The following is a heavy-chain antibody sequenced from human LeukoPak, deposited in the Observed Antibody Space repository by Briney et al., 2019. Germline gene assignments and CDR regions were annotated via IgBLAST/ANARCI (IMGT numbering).Heavy chain of an antibody. CDR2: INYDGSEK. CDR3: GRSEVTIPNFY. J-gene: IGHJ4*02. V-gene: IGHV3-7*01. Sequence: GGSLRLSCAASGFTFSTYWMGWVRQAPGKGLEWMANINYDGSEKYYVDSVKGRFTISRDNAKNSLYLQMNSLRVEDTAVYYCGRSEVTIPNFYWGQGTLVTVSS. D-gene: IGHD2-21*02. CDR1: GFTFSTYW.